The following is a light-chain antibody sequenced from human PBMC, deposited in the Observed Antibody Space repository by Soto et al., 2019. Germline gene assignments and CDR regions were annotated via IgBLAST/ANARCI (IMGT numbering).Light chain of an antibody. CDR2: GAS. Sequence: EIVMTQSPATLSVSPGERATLSCRASQSVSSNLAWYQQKPGQAPRLLIYGASTRATVIPARFSGSGSGTEFPLTLSSLQSEDFAVYYCQQYNNWPPWTFGQGTKVEIK. V-gene: IGKV3-15*01. CDR1: QSVSSN. CDR3: QQYNNWPPWT. J-gene: IGKJ1*01.